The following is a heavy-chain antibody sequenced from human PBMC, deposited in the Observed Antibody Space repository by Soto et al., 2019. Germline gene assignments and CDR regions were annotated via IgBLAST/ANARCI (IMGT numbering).Heavy chain of an antibody. Sequence: EVQLLESGGGLVQPGGSLRLSCAASGFTFSSYAMSWVRQAPGKGLEWVSAISGSGGSTYYADSVKGRFTISRDNSKNTLYLQMNSLRAEDTAVYYCAKASQDIVVVVAAEKSGDAFDIWGQGTMVTVSS. D-gene: IGHD2-15*01. V-gene: IGHV3-23*01. CDR2: ISGSGGST. CDR1: GFTFSSYA. CDR3: AKASQDIVVVVAAEKSGDAFDI. J-gene: IGHJ3*02.